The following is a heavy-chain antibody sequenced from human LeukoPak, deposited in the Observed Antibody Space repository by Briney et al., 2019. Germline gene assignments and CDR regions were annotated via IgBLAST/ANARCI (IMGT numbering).Heavy chain of an antibody. Sequence: ASVKVSCKASGYTFTDYYMHWVRQAPGQGLEWMGWINPNSGGTNYAQKFQGRVTMTRDTSISTAYMELGRLRSDDTAVYYCARDQSLVPDYWGQGTLVTVSS. CDR1: GYTFTDYY. CDR3: ARDQSLVPDY. CDR2: INPNSGGT. J-gene: IGHJ4*02. V-gene: IGHV1-2*02.